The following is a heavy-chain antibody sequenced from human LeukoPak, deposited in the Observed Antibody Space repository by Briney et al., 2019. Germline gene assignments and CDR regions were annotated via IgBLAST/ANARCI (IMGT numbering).Heavy chain of an antibody. V-gene: IGHV3-49*04. D-gene: IGHD6-6*01. CDR3: TRADMEGIAARPDY. J-gene: IGHJ4*02. CDR1: GFTFGDYA. Sequence: GGSLRLSCTASGFTFGDYAMSWVRQAPGKGLEWVGFIRSKAYGGTTEYAAPVKGRFTISRDDSKSIAYLQMNSLKTEDTAVYYCTRADMEGIAARPDYWGQGTLVTVSS. CDR2: IRSKAYGGTT.